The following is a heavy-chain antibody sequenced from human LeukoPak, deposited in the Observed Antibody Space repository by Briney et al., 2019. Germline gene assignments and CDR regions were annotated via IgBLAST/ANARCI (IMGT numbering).Heavy chain of an antibody. J-gene: IGHJ3*02. CDR3: ARLMWSSSDAFDI. D-gene: IGHD1-26*01. Sequence: PETLSLTCAVYGGSFSGYYWSWIRHPPGKGLEWIGYIYYSGSTNYNPSLESRVTISVDTSKNQFSLKLSSVTAADTAVYYCARLMWSSSDAFDIWGQGTMVTVSS. V-gene: IGHV4-59*08. CDR1: GGSFSGYY. CDR2: IYYSGST.